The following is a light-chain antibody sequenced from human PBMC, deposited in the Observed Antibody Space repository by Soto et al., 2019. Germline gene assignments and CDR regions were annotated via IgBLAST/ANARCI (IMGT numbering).Light chain of an antibody. V-gene: IGKV2-28*01. J-gene: IGKJ1*01. CDR2: LGS. CDR1: QSLLHRNRYNY. Sequence: DIVMTQSPLSLPVTPGEPASISCRSSQSLLHRNRYNYLDWYLQKPGQSPQLLINLGSNRASGVPDRFSGSGSGTDFTLKISRVEAEDVGDYYCMQALQTPLTFGQGTKVAIK. CDR3: MQALQTPLT.